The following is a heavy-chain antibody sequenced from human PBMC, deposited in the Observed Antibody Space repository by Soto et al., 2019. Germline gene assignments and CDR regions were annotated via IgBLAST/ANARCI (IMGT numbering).Heavy chain of an antibody. CDR2: IYWDDDK. V-gene: IGHV2-5*02. CDR1: GFSLTTVGMG. CDR3: AHRNSRMFAFDI. D-gene: IGHD3-10*02. J-gene: IGHJ3*02. Sequence: SGPTLVNPTQTLTLTCTFSGFSLTTVGMGVGWIRQPPGKALDWLGIIYWDDDKRYSPSLNGRVTFIKDTSKNQVVLTMTNMDPVDTATYYFAHRNSRMFAFDIWGQGTLVTVSS.